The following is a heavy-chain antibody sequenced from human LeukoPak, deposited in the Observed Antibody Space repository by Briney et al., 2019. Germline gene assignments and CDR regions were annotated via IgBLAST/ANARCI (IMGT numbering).Heavy chain of an antibody. J-gene: IGHJ1*01. D-gene: IGHD5-24*01. Sequence: GGSLRLSCAASGFNFDDYAMHWVRHAPGKGVEWVSGISWNGGSIEYADSVKGRFTISRDNAKNSLYLQMNSLRVEDTALYYCAKHSHPGANPLDGGFFPDWGQGTLLTVSS. V-gene: IGHV3-9*01. CDR3: AKHSHPGANPLDGGFFPD. CDR2: ISWNGGSI. CDR1: GFNFDDYA.